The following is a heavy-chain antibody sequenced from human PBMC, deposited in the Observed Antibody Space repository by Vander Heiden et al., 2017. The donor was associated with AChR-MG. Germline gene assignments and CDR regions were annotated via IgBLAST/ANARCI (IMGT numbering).Heavy chain of an antibody. Sequence: QVQLVQSGAEVKKPGASVKVSCKASGYTFTGYYMHWVRQAPGQVLEWMGWINPDSAGTNYAQKFQDRVTMTRDTSISTAYMELSRLRSDDTAVYYCATTNSSSARYYCYYCGMDVWGQGTTVTVSS. CDR3: ATTNSSSARYYCYYCGMDV. J-gene: IGHJ6*02. V-gene: IGHV1-2*02. CDR1: GYTFTGYY. CDR2: INPDSAGT. D-gene: IGHD6-6*01.